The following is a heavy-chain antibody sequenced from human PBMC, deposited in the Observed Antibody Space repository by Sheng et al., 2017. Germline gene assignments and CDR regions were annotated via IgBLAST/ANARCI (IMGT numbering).Heavy chain of an antibody. Sequence: QVQLVQSGAEVKKPGSSVKVSCKASGGTFSSYAISWVRQAPGQGLEWMGGIIPIFGTANYAQKFQGRVTITTDESTSTAYMELSSLRSEDTAVYYCARGSITMVQGAPGEFLSSYYYYMDVWGKGTTVTVSS. V-gene: IGHV1-69*05. CDR3: ARGSITMVQGAPGEFLSSYYYYMDV. CDR1: GGTFSSYA. J-gene: IGHJ6*03. CDR2: IIPIFGTA. D-gene: IGHD3-10*01.